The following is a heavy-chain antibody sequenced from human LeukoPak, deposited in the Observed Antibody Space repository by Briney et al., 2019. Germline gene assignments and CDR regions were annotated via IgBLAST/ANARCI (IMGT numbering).Heavy chain of an antibody. Sequence: ASVTVSFKSSGYTFTSYGISWVRQAPGQGLEWMGWISAYNGNTNYAQKLQGRVTMTTDTSTSTAYMELRSLRSDDTAVYYCAREGLDCSSTSCPGEFDYWGQGTLVTVSS. J-gene: IGHJ4*02. CDR2: ISAYNGNT. CDR1: GYTFTSYG. V-gene: IGHV1-18*04. D-gene: IGHD2-2*01. CDR3: AREGLDCSSTSCPGEFDY.